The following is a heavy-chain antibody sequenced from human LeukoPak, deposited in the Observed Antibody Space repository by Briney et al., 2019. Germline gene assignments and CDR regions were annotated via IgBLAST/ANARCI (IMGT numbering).Heavy chain of an antibody. V-gene: IGHV4-59*01. Sequence: SETLSLTCTVSVGSLSSYYWSWIRQPPGKGLEWIGYSYYSGSTNYNPSLKSRVTISVDTSKNQFSLKLSSVTAADTAVYYCERALGEDYYDSSGYYYPNRHQFDYWGQGTLVTVSS. CDR2: SYYSGST. D-gene: IGHD3-22*01. CDR1: VGSLSSYY. CDR3: ERALGEDYYDSSGYYYPNRHQFDY. J-gene: IGHJ4*02.